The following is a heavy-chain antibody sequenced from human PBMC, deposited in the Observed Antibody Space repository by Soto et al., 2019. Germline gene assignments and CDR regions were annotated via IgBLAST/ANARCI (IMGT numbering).Heavy chain of an antibody. CDR3: ARREIQGPIDY. CDR2: IYYSGTT. Sequence: QVQLQESGPGLVKPSDTLSLTCAVSGYSISSSNWWGWIRQPPGKGLEWIGYIYYSGTTYYNPSLQSRVTMSVHTAKNQFSLKLTSVTPVDTAVYYCARREIQGPIDYWGQGTLVTVSS. V-gene: IGHV4-28*01. J-gene: IGHJ4*02. CDR1: GYSISSSNW. D-gene: IGHD1-26*01.